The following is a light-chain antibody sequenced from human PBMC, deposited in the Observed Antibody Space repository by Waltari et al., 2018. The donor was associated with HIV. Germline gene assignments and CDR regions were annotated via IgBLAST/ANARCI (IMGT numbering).Light chain of an antibody. V-gene: IGKV1-5*03. J-gene: IGKJ1*01. CDR2: KAS. CDR3: QQYYSYSWDP. CDR1: QSISSW. Sequence: TQSPSTLSASVGDRVTITCRASQSISSWLAWYQQKPGKAPKVLIYKASSLESGVPSRFSGSGSGTEFTLTISSLQPDDFATYYCQQYYSYSWDPFGQGTKVEIK.